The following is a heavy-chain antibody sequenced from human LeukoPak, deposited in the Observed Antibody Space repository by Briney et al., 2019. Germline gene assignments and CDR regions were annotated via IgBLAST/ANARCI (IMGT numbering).Heavy chain of an antibody. CDR1: GFTVSSNY. Sequence: GGSLRLSCAASGFTVSSNYMSWVRQAPGKGLEWVSVIYSGGSTYYADSVKGRFTISRDNSKNTLYLQMNSLRAEDTAVYYCARESLPMVRGVIGYWGQGTLVTVSS. CDR2: IYSGGST. D-gene: IGHD3-10*01. CDR3: ARESLPMVRGVIGY. V-gene: IGHV3-66*01. J-gene: IGHJ4*02.